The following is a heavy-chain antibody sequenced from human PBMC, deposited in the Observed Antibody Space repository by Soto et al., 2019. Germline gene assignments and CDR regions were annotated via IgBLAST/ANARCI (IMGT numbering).Heavy chain of an antibody. CDR3: VAGQYFFDY. CDR1: GFSFSSYG. J-gene: IGHJ4*02. CDR2: ISYDGSNK. Sequence: GGSLRLSCAASGFSFSSYGMQWVRQAPGKGLEWVAVISYDGSNKYYADSVKDRFTISRDNSKKTLYLQMNSLRADDTAVYYCVAGQYFFDYCGQGTLVTSPQ. V-gene: IGHV3-30*03. D-gene: IGHD6-19*01.